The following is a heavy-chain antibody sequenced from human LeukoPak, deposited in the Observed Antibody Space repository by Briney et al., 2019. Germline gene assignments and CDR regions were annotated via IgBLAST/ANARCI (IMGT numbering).Heavy chain of an antibody. J-gene: IGHJ4*02. Sequence: SETLSLTCTVSGSSISSGFYWGWIRPPPGKGLEWIGNLFHSGTTFSNPSLKSRLTMSLDTSKNQFSLKLTSVTSADTAVYYCARDFSYHISGSYPHFDFWGQGVLVTVSS. D-gene: IGHD3-10*01. CDR1: GSSISSGFY. CDR3: ARDFSYHISGSYPHFDF. V-gene: IGHV4-38-2*02. CDR2: LFHSGTT.